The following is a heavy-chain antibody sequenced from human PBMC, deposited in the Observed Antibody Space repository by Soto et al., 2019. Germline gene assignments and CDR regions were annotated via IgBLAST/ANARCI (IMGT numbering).Heavy chain of an antibody. Sequence: GGSLRLSCAASGFTFNSYAMNWVRQAPGKGLAWVSAIGTDGNTYYANSVRGRFTISRDNSRTTLYLQMNSLRVEDTALYYCVRKYPGTRPFDYWGQGTLVTVSS. CDR1: GFTFNSYA. J-gene: IGHJ4*01. CDR3: VRKYPGTRPFDY. D-gene: IGHD2-2*01. V-gene: IGHV3-23*01. CDR2: IGTDGNT.